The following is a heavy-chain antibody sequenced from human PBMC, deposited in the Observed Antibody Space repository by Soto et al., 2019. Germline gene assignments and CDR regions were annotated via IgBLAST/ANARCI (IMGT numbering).Heavy chain of an antibody. J-gene: IGHJ6*02. D-gene: IGHD2-15*01. CDR3: AKHTLYCSGGSCYQYGMDV. Sequence: PGGSLRLSCAASGFTFSSYAMSWVRQAPGKGLEWVSAISGSGGSTYYADSVKGRFTISRDNSKNTLYLQMNSLRAEDTAVYYCAKHTLYCSGGSCYQYGMDVWGQGTTVTVSS. CDR2: ISGSGGST. CDR1: GFTFSSYA. V-gene: IGHV3-23*01.